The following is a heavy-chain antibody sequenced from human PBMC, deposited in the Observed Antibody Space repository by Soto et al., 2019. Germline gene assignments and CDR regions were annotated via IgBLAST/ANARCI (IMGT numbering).Heavy chain of an antibody. D-gene: IGHD3-16*01. CDR1: GFTSSSKY. CDR3: ARAGPYTVGYFDC. J-gene: IGHJ4*02. Sequence: PGGSMRLSCAASGFTSSSKYMNWVRQAPGKGLEWVSLIYSGDNTNYADSVKDRFTISRDNSKNTLYLQMNSLRAEDTAVYYCARAGPYTVGYFDCWGQGTLVTVSS. CDR2: IYSGDNT. V-gene: IGHV3-66*01.